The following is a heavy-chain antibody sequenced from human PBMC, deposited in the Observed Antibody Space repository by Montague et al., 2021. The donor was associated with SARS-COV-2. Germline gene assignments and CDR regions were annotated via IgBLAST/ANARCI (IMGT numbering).Heavy chain of an antibody. V-gene: IGHV4-59*08. J-gene: IGHJ6*02. CDR1: GGSISTYY. Sequence: SETLSLTCTVSGGSISTYYWSWIRQPPGKGLEWIGYIGDSGTTRYNPSLRSRATISLDLSKNQFSLDLNSVTAADTAVYYCARNAYNHYGLDVWGQGTTVTVSS. CDR3: ARNAYNHYGLDV. CDR2: IGDSGTT.